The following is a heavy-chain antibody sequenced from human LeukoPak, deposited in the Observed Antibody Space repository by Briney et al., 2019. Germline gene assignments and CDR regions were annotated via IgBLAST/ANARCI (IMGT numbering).Heavy chain of an antibody. CDR1: GGSISSYY. J-gene: IGHJ3*02. V-gene: IGHV4-59*01. Sequence: SETLCLTCTVSGGSISSYYWSWIRQPPGKGLEWIGYIYYSGSTNYNPSLKSRVTISVDTSKNQFSLKLSSVTAADTAVYYCARDLIFEKGSYAFDIWGQGTMVTVSS. CDR2: IYYSGST. CDR3: ARDLIFEKGSYAFDI. D-gene: IGHD3-10*01.